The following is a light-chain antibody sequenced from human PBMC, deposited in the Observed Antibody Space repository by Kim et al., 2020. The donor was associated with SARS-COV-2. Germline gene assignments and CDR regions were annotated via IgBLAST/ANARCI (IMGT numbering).Light chain of an antibody. CDR3: CSYAGSSSHVV. CDR2: EVS. Sequence: QSIPISCPGTSSDVGSYNLVSWYQQHPGKAPKLMIYEVSKRPSGVSNRFSGSKSGNTASLTISGLQAEDEADYYCCSYAGSSSHVVFGGGTQLTVL. CDR1: SSDVGSYNL. V-gene: IGLV2-23*02. J-gene: IGLJ2*01.